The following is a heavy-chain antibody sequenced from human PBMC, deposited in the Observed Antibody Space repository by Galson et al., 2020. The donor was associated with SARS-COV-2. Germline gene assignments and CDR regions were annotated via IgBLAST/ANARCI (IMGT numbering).Heavy chain of an antibody. CDR2: IRSKANSYAT. D-gene: IGHD2-2*02. J-gene: IGHJ6*03. CDR3: TSTDCRSTSCYTDYYYYMDV. CDR1: GFTFSGSA. V-gene: IGHV3-73*01. Sequence: GGSLRLSCAASGFTFSGSAMHWVRQASGKGLEWVGRIRSKANSYATAYAASVKGRFTISRDHSKNTAYLQMNSLKTEYTAVYYCTSTDCRSTSCYTDYYYYMDVWGKGTTVTVSS.